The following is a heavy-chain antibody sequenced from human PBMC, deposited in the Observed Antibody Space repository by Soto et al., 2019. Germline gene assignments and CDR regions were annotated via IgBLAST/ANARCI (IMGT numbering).Heavy chain of an antibody. D-gene: IGHD3-16*02. V-gene: IGHV1-2*02. J-gene: IGHJ3*02. CDR1: GYTFSGYY. Sequence: ASVKVSCKASGYTFSGYYMHWVRQAPGQGLEWMGWINSKSGGTTYVQKFQGRVTMTRDTSSNPVYMELSRLTSDDTAVYYCASEWMGYSDLDIWGHGTMVTV. CDR2: INSKSGGT. CDR3: ASEWMGYSDLDI.